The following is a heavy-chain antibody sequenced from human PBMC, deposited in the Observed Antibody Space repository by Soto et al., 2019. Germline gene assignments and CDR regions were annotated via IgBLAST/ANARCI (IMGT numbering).Heavy chain of an antibody. CDR1: GYTFTSYG. J-gene: IGHJ6*02. V-gene: IGHV1-18*01. D-gene: IGHD4-17*01. CDR3: ARGDGDSYYYYGMDV. CDR2: ISVYNGNT. Sequence: QVQLVQSGVEVKKPGASVKVSCKASGYTFTSYGISWVRQAPGQGLEWMGWISVYNGNTNYAQKLQGRVTMTTDTSTSTDYMELRSLRSDDTAVYYCARGDGDSYYYYGMDVWGQGTTVTVSS.